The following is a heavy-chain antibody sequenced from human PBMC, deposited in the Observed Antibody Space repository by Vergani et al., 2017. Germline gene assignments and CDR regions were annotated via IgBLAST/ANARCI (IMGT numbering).Heavy chain of an antibody. V-gene: IGHV4-34*09. D-gene: IGHD2-2*01. Sequence: QVQLQESGPGLVKPSQTLSLTCTVSGGSISSYYWSWIRQPPGKGLEWIGEINHSGSTNYNPSLKSRVTISVDTSKNQFSLKLSSVTAADTAVYYCARGTPPDLIVVVPAAMSWFDPWGQGTLVTVSS. J-gene: IGHJ5*02. CDR3: ARGTPPDLIVVVPAAMSWFDP. CDR2: INHSGST. CDR1: GGSISSYY.